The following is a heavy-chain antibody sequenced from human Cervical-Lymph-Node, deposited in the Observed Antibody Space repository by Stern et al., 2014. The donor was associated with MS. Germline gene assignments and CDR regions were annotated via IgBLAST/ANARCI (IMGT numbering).Heavy chain of an antibody. Sequence: EVQLVESGGGLVQPGGSLRLSCAVSGFTFSCCAMCWVRPAPGRGPEWVAGISHDGDSAHYADSVKGRFTISRDTYNNALFLQMSSLRVDDTAVYYCAKDLWDYAGMDVWGQGTTVTVSS. V-gene: IGHV3-23*04. CDR2: ISHDGDSA. CDR1: GFTFSCCA. CDR3: AKDLWDYAGMDV. J-gene: IGHJ6*02. D-gene: IGHD3-16*01.